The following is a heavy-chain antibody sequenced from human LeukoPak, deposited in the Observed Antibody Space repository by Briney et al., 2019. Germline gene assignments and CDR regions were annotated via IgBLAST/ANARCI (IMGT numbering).Heavy chain of an antibody. Sequence: PGGSLRLSCAASGFTFSSYSMNWVRQAPGKGLEWVSSISSSSSYIYYADSVKGRFTISRDNAKNSLYLQMNSLRAEDTAVYYCARVRRGDYPYYFDYWGQGTLVTVSS. CDR3: ARVRRGDYPYYFDY. D-gene: IGHD4-17*01. CDR1: GFTFSSYS. J-gene: IGHJ4*02. CDR2: ISSSSSYI. V-gene: IGHV3-21*01.